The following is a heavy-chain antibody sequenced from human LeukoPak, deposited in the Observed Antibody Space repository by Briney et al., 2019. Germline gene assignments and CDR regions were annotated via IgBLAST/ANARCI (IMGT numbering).Heavy chain of an antibody. D-gene: IGHD6-19*01. Sequence: ASVKVSCKASGYTFINYVIHWVRQAPGQRFEWMGWIKAGNGNTKCSQKFQGRVTITRDTSASTVYMELSSLRSEDTAVYYCARDGGIAVAGTYFHHWGQGTLVTVSS. CDR1: GYTFINYV. CDR3: ARDGGIAVAGTYFHH. V-gene: IGHV1-3*01. CDR2: IKAGNGNT. J-gene: IGHJ1*01.